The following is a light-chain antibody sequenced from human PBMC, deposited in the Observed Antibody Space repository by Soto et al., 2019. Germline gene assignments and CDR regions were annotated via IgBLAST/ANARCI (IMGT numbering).Light chain of an antibody. V-gene: IGLV2-14*01. CDR1: NNDVGDSNY. CDR3: CSYSTSSARPYV. CDR2: DVS. Sequence: QSVLTQPASVSGSPGQSITISCTGTNNDVGDSNYVSWYQQYPGKAPKLIIYDVSTRPSGVSGRFAGSKSGNTASLTISGLQPEDEAYYYCCSYSTSSARPYVFGTGTKLTVL. J-gene: IGLJ1*01.